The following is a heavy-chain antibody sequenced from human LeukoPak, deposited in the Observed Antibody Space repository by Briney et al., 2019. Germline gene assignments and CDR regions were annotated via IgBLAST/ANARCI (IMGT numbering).Heavy chain of an antibody. CDR3: ARGAGGPDY. D-gene: IGHD3-16*01. J-gene: IGHJ4*02. CDR2: TFHNGDT. Sequence: SETLSLTCTVSGAFFSSSYWSWIRQPPGKGLELIVYTFHNGDTNYNPSLESRVTISVDTSKNDFSLRMTSVTAADPAIYYCARGAGGPDYWGPGTLVTVSS. V-gene: IGHV4-59*13. CDR1: GAFFSSSY.